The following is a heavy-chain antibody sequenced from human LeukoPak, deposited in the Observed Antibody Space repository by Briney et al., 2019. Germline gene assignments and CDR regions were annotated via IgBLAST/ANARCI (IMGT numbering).Heavy chain of an antibody. J-gene: IGHJ4*02. Sequence: SETLSLTCTVTGGSFSTYYWSWIRQPPGKGLEWIGHFYYSGSTNYNPSLKSRVTISVDTSRNQFSLKLTSVTAADTAVYYCARVLKFYYSSGSYSYYFDYWGRGTLVTVSS. D-gene: IGHD3-10*01. CDR1: GGSFSTYY. CDR3: ARVLKFYYSSGSYSYYFDY. V-gene: IGHV4-59*01. CDR2: FYYSGST.